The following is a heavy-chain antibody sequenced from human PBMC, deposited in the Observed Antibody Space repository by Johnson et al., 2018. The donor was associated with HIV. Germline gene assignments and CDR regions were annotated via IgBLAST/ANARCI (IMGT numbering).Heavy chain of an antibody. J-gene: IGHJ3*01. CDR3: ARERGRKAADAFDV. D-gene: IGHD6-13*01. CDR1: GFTFSSYA. V-gene: IGHV3-30*04. CDR2: ISYDGSNK. Sequence: QVQLVESGGGVVQPGRSLRLSCAASGFTFSSYAMHWVRQAPGKGLEWVAVISYDGSNKYYADSVKGRFTISRDNSKKTMYLQMNSLRAENTAVYYCARERGRKAADAFDVWGQGTMVTVSS.